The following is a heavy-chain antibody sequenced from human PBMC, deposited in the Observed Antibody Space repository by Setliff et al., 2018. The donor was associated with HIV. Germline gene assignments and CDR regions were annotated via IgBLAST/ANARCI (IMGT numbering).Heavy chain of an antibody. V-gene: IGHV3-53*01. CDR3: AVHYYDSSGYDY. CDR2: MYKGGET. J-gene: IGHJ4*02. CDR1: GGSISSTSHY. Sequence: ETLSLTCIVSGGSISSTSHYWGWVRQAPGKGLEWVALMYKGGETYYADFVKGRFTISRDNPKNSLYLQMNSLTAEDTAVYYCAVHYYDSSGYDYWGQGTLVTVSS. D-gene: IGHD3-22*01.